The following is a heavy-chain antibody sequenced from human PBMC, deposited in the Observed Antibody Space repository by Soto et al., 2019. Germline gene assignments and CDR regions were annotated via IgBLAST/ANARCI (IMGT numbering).Heavy chain of an antibody. D-gene: IGHD4-17*01. J-gene: IGHJ6*03. CDR3: VRIRYYYYMDV. V-gene: IGHV4-39*01. CDR2: IHYSGNT. CDR1: GGSISSGSYY. Sequence: ASETLSLTCTVSGGSISSGSYYWGWIRQSPGMALEWIGSIHYSGNTYYNPSLKSRVTIPADTSKNQFSLRLSSVIAADTAVYYCVRIRYYYYMDVWGKGTTVTVSS.